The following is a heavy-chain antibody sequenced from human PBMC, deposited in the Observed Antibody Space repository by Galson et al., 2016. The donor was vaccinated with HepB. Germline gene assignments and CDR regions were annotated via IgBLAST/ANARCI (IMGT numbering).Heavy chain of an antibody. Sequence: SCKAPGYTFNNYGVNWVRQAPGQGLEWMGWISTYSGDTYYAQNLQGRVTMTTDTSTSTAYMELRSLRSDDTAMYYCAREQGVGYAMDVWGQGTTVTVSS. CDR2: ISTYSGDT. CDR3: AREQGVGYAMDV. D-gene: IGHD1-26*01. CDR1: GYTFNNYG. V-gene: IGHV1-18*01. J-gene: IGHJ6*02.